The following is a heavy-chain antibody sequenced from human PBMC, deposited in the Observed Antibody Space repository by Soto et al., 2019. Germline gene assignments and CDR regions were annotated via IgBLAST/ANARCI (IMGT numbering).Heavy chain of an antibody. Sequence: SETLSLTCTVSGGSISSGGYYWSWIRQHPGKGLEWIGYIYYSGSTYYNPSLKSRVTISVDTSKNQFSLKLSSVTAADTAVYYCARSRTNCSSTSCYEGFDFDYWGQGTLVTVSS. CDR2: IYYSGST. CDR3: ARSRTNCSSTSCYEGFDFDY. J-gene: IGHJ4*02. D-gene: IGHD2-2*01. CDR1: GGSISSGGYY. V-gene: IGHV4-31*03.